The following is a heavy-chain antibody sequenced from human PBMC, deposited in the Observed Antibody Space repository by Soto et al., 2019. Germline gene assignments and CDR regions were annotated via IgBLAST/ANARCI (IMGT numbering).Heavy chain of an antibody. J-gene: IGHJ6*02. CDR2: IIPIFGTA. CDR1: GGTFSSYA. V-gene: IGHV1-69*01. CDR3: ARDRGYCSSTSCYTGDYYYYGMDV. D-gene: IGHD2-2*02. Sequence: VQLVESGGGLVKPGSSVKVSCKASGGTFSSYAISWVRQAPGQGLEWMGGIIPIFGTANYAQKFQGRVTITADESTSTAYMELSSLRSEDTAVYYCARDRGYCSSTSCYTGDYYYYGMDVWGQGTTVTVSS.